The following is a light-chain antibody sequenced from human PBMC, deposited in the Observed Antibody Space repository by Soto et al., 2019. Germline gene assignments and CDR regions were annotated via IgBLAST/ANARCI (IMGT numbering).Light chain of an antibody. CDR1: SGHSSYA. J-gene: IGLJ2*01. CDR3: QTWGSGIRVV. V-gene: IGLV4-69*01. Sequence: QPVLTQSPSASASLGASVNLTCTLSSGHSSYAIAWHQQQPEKGPRYLMKLNSDGSHRKGDGIPDRFSCSSSGAERYLTIASIQSEDEADYYCQTWGSGIRVVFGGGTKLTVL. CDR2: LNSDGSH.